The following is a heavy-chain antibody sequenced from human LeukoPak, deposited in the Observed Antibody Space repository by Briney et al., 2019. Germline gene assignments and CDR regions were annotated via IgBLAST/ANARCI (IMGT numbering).Heavy chain of an antibody. J-gene: IGHJ4*02. CDR3: AKELSPGIQSAGY. V-gene: IGHV3-7*03. CDR2: IHQDGNEG. D-gene: IGHD5-18*01. CDR1: GFTFINYC. Sequence: GGSLRLSCAASGFTFINYCMNWVRQAPGKGLEWVANIHQDGNEGYYVDSVKGRFTISRDNSKNTLYLQMDSLRAEDTAVYYCAKELSPGIQSAGYWGQGTLVTVSS.